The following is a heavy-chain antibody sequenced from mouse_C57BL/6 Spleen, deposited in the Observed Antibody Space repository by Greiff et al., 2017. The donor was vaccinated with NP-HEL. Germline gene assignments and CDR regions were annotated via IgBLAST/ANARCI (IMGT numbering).Heavy chain of an antibody. CDR1: GFNIKDDY. CDR2: IDPENGDT. CDR3: TPFITTVVAHWYFDV. D-gene: IGHD1-1*01. Sequence: EVQLQQSGAELVRPGASVKLSCTASGFNIKDDYMHWVKQRPEQGLEWIGWIDPENGDTEYASKFQGKATITADTSSNTAYLQLSSLTSEDTAVYYCTPFITTVVAHWYFDVWGTRTTVTVSS. J-gene: IGHJ1*03. V-gene: IGHV14-4*01.